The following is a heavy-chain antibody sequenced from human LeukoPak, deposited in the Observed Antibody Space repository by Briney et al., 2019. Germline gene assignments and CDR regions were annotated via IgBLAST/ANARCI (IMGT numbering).Heavy chain of an antibody. J-gene: IGHJ3*02. CDR2: ISAYNGNT. CDR3: ARDLDAGSTTPGMAFDI. D-gene: IGHD3/OR15-3a*01. V-gene: IGHV1-18*01. Sequence: GASVKVSCKASGYTFTSYGISWVRQAPGQGLEWMGWISAYNGNTNYAQKHQGRVTMTTDTSTSTAYMELRSLRSDDTAVYYCARDLDAGSTTPGMAFDIWGQGTMVTVSS. CDR1: GYTFTSYG.